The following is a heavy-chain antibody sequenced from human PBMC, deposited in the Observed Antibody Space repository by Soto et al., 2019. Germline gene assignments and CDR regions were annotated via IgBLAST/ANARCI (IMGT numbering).Heavy chain of an antibody. D-gene: IGHD2-21*01. CDR1: GFTFSSSW. J-gene: IGHJ4*02. CDR3: VRDTWATRLDY. CDR2: INGDGSSP. Sequence: QAVGSLRLSCAASGFTFSSSWMHWVRQTPGKGLEWVARINGDGSSPGYADPVKGRFTLSRDNAKNKMYLQMNSLRVEDTGIYYCVRDTWATRLDYWGQGTLVTVSS. V-gene: IGHV3-74*01.